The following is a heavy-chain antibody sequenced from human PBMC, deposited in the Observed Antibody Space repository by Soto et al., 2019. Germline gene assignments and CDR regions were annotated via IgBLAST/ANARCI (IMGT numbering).Heavy chain of an antibody. V-gene: IGHV3-73*01. J-gene: IGHJ6*02. CDR2: IRGKANSYAT. CDR3: TRLRSYVRRVWGSYYYYYGMDV. Sequence: GGSLRLSCAASGFTFSGSAMHWVRQASGKGLEWVGRIRGKANSYATAYAASVKGRFTISRDDSKNTAYLQMNSLKTEDTAVYYCTRLRSYVRRVWGSYYYYYGMDVWGQGTTVTVSS. CDR1: GFTFSGSA. D-gene: IGHD3-16*01.